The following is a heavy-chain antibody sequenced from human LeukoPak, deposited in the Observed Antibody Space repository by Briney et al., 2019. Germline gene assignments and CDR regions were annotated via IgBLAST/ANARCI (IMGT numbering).Heavy chain of an antibody. CDR1: GGSISSYY. Sequence: SETLSLTCTVSGGSISSYYWSWIRQPPGKGLEWIGYIYYSGSTNYNPSLKSRVTISVDTSNNQFSLKLSSVTAADTAVYYSARFGAVAGETLDAFDIWGQGTMVTVSS. J-gene: IGHJ3*02. CDR3: ARFGAVAGETLDAFDI. D-gene: IGHD6-19*01. V-gene: IGHV4-59*12. CDR2: IYYSGST.